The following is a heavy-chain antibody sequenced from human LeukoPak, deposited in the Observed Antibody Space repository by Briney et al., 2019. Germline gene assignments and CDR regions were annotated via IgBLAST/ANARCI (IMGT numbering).Heavy chain of an antibody. D-gene: IGHD4-17*01. V-gene: IGHV4-39*01. CDR1: GGSIRSSYYY. J-gene: IGHJ4*02. CDR2: IYDSGST. CDR3: ARGLRPVDY. Sequence: SETLSLTCTVSGGSIRSSYYYWGWIRQPPGKGLEWIGSIYDSGSTYYNPSLKSRVTISVDTSKNQFSLKLNSVTAADTAVYYCARGLRPVDYWGQGTLVTVSS.